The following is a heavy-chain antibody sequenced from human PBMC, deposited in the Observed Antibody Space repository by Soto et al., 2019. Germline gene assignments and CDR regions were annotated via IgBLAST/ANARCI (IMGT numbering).Heavy chain of an antibody. V-gene: IGHV1-69*01. Sequence: QVQLVQSGAEVQKPGSSVKVSCKASGGTFSTYAVSWVRQAPGQGLEWMGGIIPFFDLANYAQNFQGRVTITADEPTGTAYMELSSLRSEDTAVYYCAREARNYDLWSGYYSPDLFDYWGQGTLVTVSS. J-gene: IGHJ4*02. D-gene: IGHD3-3*01. CDR2: IIPFFDLA. CDR1: GGTFSTYA. CDR3: AREARNYDLWSGYYSPDLFDY.